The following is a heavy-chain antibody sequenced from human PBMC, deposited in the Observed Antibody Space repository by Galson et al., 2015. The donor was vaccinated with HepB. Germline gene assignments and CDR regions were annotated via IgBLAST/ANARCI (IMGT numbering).Heavy chain of an antibody. J-gene: IGHJ4*02. Sequence: QSGAEVKKPGESLRISCTGSGYSFTSYWISWVRQMPGKGLEWMGRIEPSDSYTNYSPSFQGHVTISADKSISTAYLQWSSLKASDTAMYYCARHDRLLWFGESTTLDYWGQGTLVTVSS. V-gene: IGHV5-10-1*01. CDR3: ARHDRLLWFGESTTLDY. D-gene: IGHD3-10*01. CDR2: IEPSDSYT. CDR1: GYSFTSYW.